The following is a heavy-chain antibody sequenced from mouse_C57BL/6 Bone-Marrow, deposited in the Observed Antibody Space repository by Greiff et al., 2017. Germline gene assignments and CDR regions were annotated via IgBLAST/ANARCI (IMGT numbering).Heavy chain of an antibody. CDR3: ASSTAQASWFAY. V-gene: IGHV1-64*01. J-gene: IGHJ3*01. D-gene: IGHD3-2*02. CDR1: GYTFTSYW. CDR2: IHPNSGST. Sequence: VQLQRPGAELVKPGASVKLSCKASGYTFTSYWMHWVKQRPGQGLEWIGMIHPNSGSTNYNEKFKSKATLTVDKSSSTAYMQLSSLTSEDSAVYYCASSTAQASWFAYWGQGTLVTVSA.